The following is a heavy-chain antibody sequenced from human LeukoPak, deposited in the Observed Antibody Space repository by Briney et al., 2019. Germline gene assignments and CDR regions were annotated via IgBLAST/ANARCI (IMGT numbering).Heavy chain of an antibody. CDR1: GGSISNYY. J-gene: IGHJ4*02. Sequence: SETLSLTCTVSGGSISNYYWSWIRQPPGKGLEWIGYIYYSGSTNYNPSLKSRVTISVDTSKNQFSLKLSSVTAADTAVYYCARGRYSSSPDYWGQGTLVTVSS. CDR3: ARGRYSSSPDY. CDR2: IYYSGST. D-gene: IGHD6-6*01. V-gene: IGHV4-59*01.